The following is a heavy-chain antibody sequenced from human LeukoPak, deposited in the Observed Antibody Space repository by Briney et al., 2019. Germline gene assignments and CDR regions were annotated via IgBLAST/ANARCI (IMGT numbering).Heavy chain of an antibody. CDR2: INPNGGGT. V-gene: IGHV1-2*02. D-gene: IGHD4/OR15-4a*01. CDR1: GYTFTGYY. Sequence: ASVKVSCKASGYTFTGYYMHWVRQAPGQGLEWMGWINPNGGGTNYAQKFQGRVTMTRDTSISTAYMELSRLRSEDTAVYYCARRAGAYSHPYDYWGQGTLVTVSS. CDR3: ARRAGAYSHPYDY. J-gene: IGHJ4*02.